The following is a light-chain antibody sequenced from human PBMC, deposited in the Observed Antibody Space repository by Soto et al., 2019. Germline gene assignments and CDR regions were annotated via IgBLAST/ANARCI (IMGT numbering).Light chain of an antibody. Sequence: IQLTQSPSSLSASVGDSVTITCRASQGITSYLAWYQQKPGKAPNLLIYGASTLQSGVPSRFSGSGSGTDFTLTISSLQPDDFATYYCQQYNNYPRTFGQGTKVDIK. CDR3: QQYNNYPRT. CDR2: GAS. V-gene: IGKV1-9*01. J-gene: IGKJ1*01. CDR1: QGITSY.